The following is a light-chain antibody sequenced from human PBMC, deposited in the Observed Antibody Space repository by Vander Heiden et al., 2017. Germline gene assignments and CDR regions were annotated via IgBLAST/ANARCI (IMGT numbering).Light chain of an antibody. CDR2: DAS. CDR3: QQYDHLPLT. Sequence: DIQITQSPSSLSACLGDSVTITCQASQDITSYLNWYQQKPGKAPKLLIYDASHLETGVPSRFSGSGSGAHFTFTIKSLQPEDFATYYCQQYDHLPLTFGGGTKVDIK. CDR1: QDITSY. V-gene: IGKV1-33*01. J-gene: IGKJ4*01.